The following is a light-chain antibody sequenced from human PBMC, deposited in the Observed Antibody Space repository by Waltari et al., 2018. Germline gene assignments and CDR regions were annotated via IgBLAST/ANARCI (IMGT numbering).Light chain of an antibody. CDR3: QQSYSFLFT. J-gene: IGKJ4*01. V-gene: IGKV4-1*01. Sequence: DIVMTQSPDSLAGALGERATINCKASQSVLYSSNNKNYLSWYQQKPGQPPKLLIYWASTRESGVPDRFSGSGSGTDFTLTISSLQAEDVAVYYCQQSYSFLFTFGGGTKVEIK. CDR2: WAS. CDR1: QSVLYSSNNKNY.